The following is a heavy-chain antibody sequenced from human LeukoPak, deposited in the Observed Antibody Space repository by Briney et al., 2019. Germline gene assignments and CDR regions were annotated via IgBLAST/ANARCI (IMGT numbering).Heavy chain of an antibody. D-gene: IGHD2-2*01. Sequence: SETLSLTCAVSGGSISSGGYSWSWIRQPPGKGVEWIGYIYHSGSTYYNPSLKSRVTISVDRSKNQFSLKLSSVTAADTAVYYCARGLPVQHWGQGTLVTVSS. CDR3: ARGLPVQH. CDR2: IYHSGST. CDR1: GGSISSGGYS. J-gene: IGHJ1*01. V-gene: IGHV4-30-2*01.